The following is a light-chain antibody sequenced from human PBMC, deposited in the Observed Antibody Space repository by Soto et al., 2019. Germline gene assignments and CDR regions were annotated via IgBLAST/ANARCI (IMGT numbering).Light chain of an antibody. V-gene: IGLV2-14*01. CDR1: SSDVGGYNY. Sequence: QSALTQPASVSGYRGQSITISCTGTSSDVGGYNYVSWYQQHPGKAPKLMIYDVGNRPSGVTNRFSGSNSGNTASLTISGLQAEEEDGYYCSAYSSTDPRVFGTGTKVTVL. CDR3: SAYSSTDPRV. J-gene: IGLJ1*01. CDR2: DVG.